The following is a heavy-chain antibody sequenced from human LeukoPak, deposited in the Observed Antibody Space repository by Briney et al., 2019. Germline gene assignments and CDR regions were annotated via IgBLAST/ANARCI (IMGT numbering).Heavy chain of an antibody. V-gene: IGHV1-18*01. Sequence: ASVKVSCKASGYTFSSYGISWVRQAPGQGLEWMGWISAYNGNTNYAQKFQGRVTITADKSTSTAYMELSSLRSEDTAVYYCASHPAPSTVSSRGEYYYYMDVWGKGTTVTVSS. CDR3: ASHPAPSTVSSRGEYYYYMDV. D-gene: IGHD4-17*01. CDR1: GYTFSSYG. CDR2: ISAYNGNT. J-gene: IGHJ6*03.